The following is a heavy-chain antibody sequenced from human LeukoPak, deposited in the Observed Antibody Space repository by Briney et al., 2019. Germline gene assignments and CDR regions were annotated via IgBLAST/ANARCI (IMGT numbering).Heavy chain of an antibody. J-gene: IGHJ4*02. CDR2: IYYSGST. Sequence: SETLSLTCTVSGGSISSYYWSWIRQPPGKGLEWIGYIYYSGSTNYNPSLKSRVTISVDTSKNQFSLKLSSVTAADTAVYYCAREVVRGHYFVYWGQGALVTVSS. D-gene: IGHD3-10*01. V-gene: IGHV4-59*01. CDR3: AREVVRGHYFVY. CDR1: GGSISSYY.